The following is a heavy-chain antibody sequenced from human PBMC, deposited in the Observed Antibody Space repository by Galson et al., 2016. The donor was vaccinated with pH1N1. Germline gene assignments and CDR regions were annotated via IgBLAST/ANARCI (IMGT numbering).Heavy chain of an antibody. CDR1: GFTFSTYW. D-gene: IGHD4-17*01. CDR3: VRAIGSYGSY. V-gene: IGHV3-7*03. Sequence: SLRLSCAASGFTFSTYWMHWVRQAPGKGLEWVANTNQDGSEKYYVDSVKGRFTISRDNAKNSLYLQMNSLRAEDTAVYYCVRAIGSYGSYWGQGTLVTVSS. CDR2: TNQDGSEK. J-gene: IGHJ4*02.